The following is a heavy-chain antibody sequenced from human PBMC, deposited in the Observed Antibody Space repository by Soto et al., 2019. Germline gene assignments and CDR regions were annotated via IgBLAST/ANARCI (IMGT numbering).Heavy chain of an antibody. J-gene: IGHJ6*03. CDR2: ICSSSSYI. V-gene: IGHV3-21*01. D-gene: IGHD2-2*01. Sequence: PGGSLRLSCAASGFTFSSYSMNWVRQAPGKGLEWVSSICSSSSYIYYADSVKGRFTISRDNAKNSLYLQMNSLRAEDTAVYYCARGSTSCYAYGCDYYYYMDVWGKGTTVTVSS. CDR3: ARGSTSCYAYGCDYYYYMDV. CDR1: GFTFSSYS.